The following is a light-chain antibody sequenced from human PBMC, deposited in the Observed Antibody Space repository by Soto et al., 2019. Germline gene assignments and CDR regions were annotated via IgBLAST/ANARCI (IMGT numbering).Light chain of an antibody. V-gene: IGLV1-40*01. CDR3: QSYDISLSGV. CDR2: GNI. CDR1: SSNVGAGYD. J-gene: IGLJ1*01. Sequence: QSVLTQPPSVSGAPGQRVTISCTGSSSNVGAGYDVHWYQQVPGTAPKLLIYGNINRPSGVPDRFSGSKSGTSASLAITGLQAEDEADYYCQSYDISLSGVFGTGTKLTVL.